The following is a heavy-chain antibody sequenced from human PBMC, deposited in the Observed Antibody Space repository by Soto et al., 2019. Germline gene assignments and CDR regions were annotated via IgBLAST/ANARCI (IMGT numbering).Heavy chain of an antibody. V-gene: IGHV1-3*01. CDR2: INAGNGNT. CDR3: ARNPNYYDSSGYYVWFDP. CDR1: GYTFTSYA. J-gene: IGHJ5*02. Sequence: ASVKVSCKASGYTFTSYAMHWVRQAPGQRLEWMRWINAGNGNTKYSQKFQGRVTITRDTSASTAYMELSSLRSEDTAVYYCARNPNYYDSSGYYVWFDPWGQGTLVTVSS. D-gene: IGHD3-22*01.